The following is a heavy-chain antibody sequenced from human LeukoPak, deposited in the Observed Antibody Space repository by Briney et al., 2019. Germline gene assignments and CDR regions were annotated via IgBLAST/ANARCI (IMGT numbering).Heavy chain of an antibody. Sequence: GGSLRLSCAASGFTFSDYTINWVRQAPGKGLEWVSYISRSSGAKFYADSVKGRFTISTDNARNSVYLQMDSLRAEDTAVYYCARDERAVAGTLPSYYYYYMDVWGKGTTVTVSS. CDR3: ARDERAVAGTLPSYYYYYMDV. J-gene: IGHJ6*03. D-gene: IGHD6-19*01. V-gene: IGHV3-48*01. CDR2: ISRSSGAK. CDR1: GFTFSDYT.